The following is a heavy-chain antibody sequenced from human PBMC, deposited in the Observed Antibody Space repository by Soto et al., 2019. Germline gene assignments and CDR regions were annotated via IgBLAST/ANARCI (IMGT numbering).Heavy chain of an antibody. CDR1: GFTFSGYA. V-gene: IGHV3-23*01. D-gene: IGHD2-15*01. CDR2: ISDSGGST. J-gene: IGHJ4*02. CDR3: ANGCGGTCYSRIHY. Sequence: EVQLLESGGGLVQPGGSLRLSCAASGFTFSGYARSWVRQAPGKGLEWVSGISDSGGSTYYADSVKGRFTISRDNSKNTLYLQMNSLRAEDTAVYYCANGCGGTCYSRIHYWGQGTLVTVSS.